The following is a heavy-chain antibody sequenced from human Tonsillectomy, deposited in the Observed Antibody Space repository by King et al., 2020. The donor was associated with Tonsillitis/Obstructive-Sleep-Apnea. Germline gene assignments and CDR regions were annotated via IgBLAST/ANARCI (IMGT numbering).Heavy chain of an antibody. V-gene: IGHV4-34*01. CDR2: INHSGST. J-gene: IGHJ5*02. CDR1: GGSFNTYY. CDR3: AIYGDYGAGWFDP. D-gene: IGHD4-17*01. Sequence: VQLQQWGAGLLKPSETLSLTCAVYGGSFNTYYWSWIRQPPGKGLEWIWEINHSGSTNYNPSLKSRVTISVDTSKNQFSLKLSSVTAADTAVFYCAIYGDYGAGWFDPWGQGTLVTVSS.